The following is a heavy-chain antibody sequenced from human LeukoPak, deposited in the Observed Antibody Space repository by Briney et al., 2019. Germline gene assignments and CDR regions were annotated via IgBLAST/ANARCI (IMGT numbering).Heavy chain of an antibody. CDR3: ARGGEWELFTQPYFDY. J-gene: IGHJ4*02. CDR2: IYHSGST. D-gene: IGHD1-26*01. CDR1: GGSISSGGYY. V-gene: IGHV4-30-2*01. Sequence: PSETLSLTCTVSGGSISSGGYYWSWIRQPPGKGLEWIGYIYHSGSTYYNPSLKSRVTISVDRSKNQFSLKLSSVTAADTAVYYCARGGEWELFTQPYFDYWGQGTLVTVSS.